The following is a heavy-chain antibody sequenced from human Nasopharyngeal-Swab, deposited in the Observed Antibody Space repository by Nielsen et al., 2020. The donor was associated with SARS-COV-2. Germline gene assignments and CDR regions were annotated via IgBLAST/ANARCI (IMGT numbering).Heavy chain of an antibody. D-gene: IGHD6-19*01. CDR3: ARERRAYSSGDGYYYYGMDV. V-gene: IGHV3-66*01. J-gene: IGHJ6*02. Sequence: GESLKISCAASGFTVSSNYMSWVRQAPGKGLEWVSVIYSGGSTYYADSVKGRFTISRDNSKNTLYLKMNSLRAEDTAVYYCARERRAYSSGDGYYYYGMDVWGQGATVTVSS. CDR2: IYSGGST. CDR1: GFTVSSNY.